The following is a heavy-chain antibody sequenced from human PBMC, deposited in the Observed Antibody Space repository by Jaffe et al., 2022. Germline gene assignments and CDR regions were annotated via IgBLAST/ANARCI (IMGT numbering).Heavy chain of an antibody. D-gene: IGHD5-12*01. CDR2: IRYDGSNK. V-gene: IGHV3-30*02. Sequence: QVQLVESGGGVVQPGGSLRLSCAASGFTFSSYGMHWVRQAPGKGLEWVAFIRYDGSNKYYADSVKGRFTISRDNSKNTLYLQMNSLRAEDTAVYYCAMTPVEMATIKDAFDIWGQGTMVTVSS. CDR3: AMTPVEMATIKDAFDI. CDR1: GFTFSSYG. J-gene: IGHJ3*02.